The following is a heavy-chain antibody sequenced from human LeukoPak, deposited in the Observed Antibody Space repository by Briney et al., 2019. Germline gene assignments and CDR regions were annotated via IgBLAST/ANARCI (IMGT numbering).Heavy chain of an antibody. D-gene: IGHD6-13*01. Sequence: SETLSLTCTVSGGSISSSSYYWGWIRQPPGKGLEGFGSIYYSGSTYYNPSLKSRVTISVDTSKNQFSLKLSSVTAADTAVYYCARLRGSSSWYFDYWGQGTLVTVSS. CDR3: ARLRGSSSWYFDY. CDR1: GGSISSSSYY. V-gene: IGHV4-39*01. J-gene: IGHJ4*02. CDR2: IYYSGST.